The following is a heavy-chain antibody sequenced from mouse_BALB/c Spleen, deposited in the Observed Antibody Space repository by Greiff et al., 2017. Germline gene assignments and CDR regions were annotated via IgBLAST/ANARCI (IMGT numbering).Heavy chain of an antibody. CDR2: ILPGSGST. D-gene: IGHD2-4*01. V-gene: IGHV1-9*01. CDR3: AREKIGLRRFAY. J-gene: IGHJ3*01. Sequence: VQLQQSGAELMKPGASVKISCKATGYTFSSYWIEWVKQRPGHGLEWIGEILPGSGSTNYNEKFKGKATFTADTSSNTAYMQLSSLTSEDSAVYYWAREKIGLRRFAYWGQGTLVTVSA. CDR1: GYTFSSYW.